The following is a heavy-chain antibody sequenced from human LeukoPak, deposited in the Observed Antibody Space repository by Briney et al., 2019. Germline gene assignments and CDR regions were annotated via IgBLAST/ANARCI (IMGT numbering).Heavy chain of an antibody. CDR3: ATSPPVVPAAITAFDI. J-gene: IGHJ3*02. V-gene: IGHV4-4*07. CDR1: GGSINSYY. CDR2: IYTSGSTP. D-gene: IGHD2-2*01. Sequence: PETLSLTCTVSGGSINSYYWSWIRQSAGKGLEWIGRIYTSGSTPDYSPSLKSRVTMSIDTSKNQLSLQLSSVTAADTAVYYCATSPPVVPAAITAFDIWGQGTMVTVSS.